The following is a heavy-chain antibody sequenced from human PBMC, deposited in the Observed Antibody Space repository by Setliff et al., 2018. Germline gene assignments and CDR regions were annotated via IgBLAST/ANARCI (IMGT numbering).Heavy chain of an antibody. D-gene: IGHD3-9*01. Sequence: SVKVSCKTSGTTFNSHAINWVRQAPGQGLEWMGRIITAFGSAISAQKFQDRVSITADRTTYTAYLELTSLTLEDTAVYYCATSPKKVTGSDYYDYYMDVWGKGTTVT. CDR1: GTTFNSHA. CDR3: ATSPKKVTGSDYYDYYMDV. V-gene: IGHV1-69*06. CDR2: IITAFGSA. J-gene: IGHJ6*03.